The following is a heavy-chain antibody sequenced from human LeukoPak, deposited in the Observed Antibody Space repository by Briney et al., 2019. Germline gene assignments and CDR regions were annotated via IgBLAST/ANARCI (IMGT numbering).Heavy chain of an antibody. CDR3: ARVRGYCSSTSCFNFDY. V-gene: IGHV3-7*01. CDR2: IKQDGSEK. Sequence: GGSLRLSCAASGFTFSSYWMSWVRQAPGKGLEWVANIKQDGSEKYYVDSVKGRFTISRDNAKNSLYLQMNSLRAEDTAVYYCARVRGYCSSTSCFNFDYWGQGTLVTVSS. CDR1: GFTFSSYW. D-gene: IGHD2-2*01. J-gene: IGHJ4*02.